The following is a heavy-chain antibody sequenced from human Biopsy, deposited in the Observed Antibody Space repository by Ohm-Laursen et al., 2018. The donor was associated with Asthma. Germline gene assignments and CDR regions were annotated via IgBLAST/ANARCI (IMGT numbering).Heavy chain of an antibody. CDR1: GFTVSRDH. Sequence: GSLRLSCAASGFTVSRDHMFWVRQAPGKGLEWGSVIYSGGTSNTADSVRGRFTISRDYSKNTLYLQMHSLRAEDTAVYYCARGVSSTWSHYYFDYWGQGTLVTVSS. CDR3: ARGVSSTWSHYYFDY. CDR2: IYSGGTS. V-gene: IGHV3-53*01. J-gene: IGHJ4*02. D-gene: IGHD2-2*01.